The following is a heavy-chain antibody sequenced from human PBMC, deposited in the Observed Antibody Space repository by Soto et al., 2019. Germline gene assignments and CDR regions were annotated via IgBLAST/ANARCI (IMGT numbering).Heavy chain of an antibody. CDR1: GVTFSWNA. V-gene: IGHV3-23*01. CDR3: ARGSEDIVLMVYAIMRVYYYMDV. Sequence: GGSLRLSCAASGVTFSWNAMSWVRQAPGKGLEWVSAISGSGGSTYYADSVKGRFTISRDNSKNTLYLQMNSLRAEDTAVYYCARGSEDIVLMVYAIMRVYYYMDVWGKGTTVTVSS. D-gene: IGHD2-8*01. CDR2: ISGSGGST. J-gene: IGHJ6*03.